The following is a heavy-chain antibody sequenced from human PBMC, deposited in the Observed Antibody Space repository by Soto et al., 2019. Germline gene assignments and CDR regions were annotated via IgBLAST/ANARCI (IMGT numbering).Heavy chain of an antibody. CDR1: GFSLSTSEVA. J-gene: IGHJ4*02. CDR2: IYWDNDQ. Sequence: SGPTLVNPTQTLTLTCTFSGFSLSTSEVAVGWIRQPPGMALEWLALIYWDNDQRYSPSLKSRLTITKDTSKNQVVLTMTNMDPVDTATYYCAQRPPSSYAYAYWGQGALVTVSS. CDR3: AQRPPSSYAYAY. V-gene: IGHV2-5*02. D-gene: IGHD5-18*01.